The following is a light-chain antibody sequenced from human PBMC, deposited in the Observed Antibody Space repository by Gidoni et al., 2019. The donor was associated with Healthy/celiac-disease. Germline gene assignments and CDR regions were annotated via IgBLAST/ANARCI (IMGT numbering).Light chain of an antibody. Sequence: DIVMTQSPLSLPVTPGEPASISCRSSQSLLHSNGYNYLDWYLQKPGQSPQLLIYLGSNRASGVPDMFSGSGSGTDFTLKISRVEAEDVGVYYCMQALQTPAYTFGQGTKLEFK. CDR2: LGS. CDR1: QSLLHSNGYNY. CDR3: MQALQTPAYT. V-gene: IGKV2-28*01. J-gene: IGKJ2*01.